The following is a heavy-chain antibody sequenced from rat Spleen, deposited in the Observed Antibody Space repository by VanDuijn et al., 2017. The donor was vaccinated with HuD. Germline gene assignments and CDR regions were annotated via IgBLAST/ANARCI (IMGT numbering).Heavy chain of an antibody. CDR3: TTDVDYFDY. J-gene: IGHJ2*01. Sequence: EVQLVESDGGLVQPGRSLKLSCAASGFTFSNYYMAWVRQAPTKGLEWVAYISTGGGSTYYRDSVKGRFTISRDNAKSTLYLQMDSLRSEDTATYYCTTDVDYFDYWGQGVMVTVSS. CDR2: ISTGGGST. CDR1: GFTFSNYY. V-gene: IGHV5-27*01.